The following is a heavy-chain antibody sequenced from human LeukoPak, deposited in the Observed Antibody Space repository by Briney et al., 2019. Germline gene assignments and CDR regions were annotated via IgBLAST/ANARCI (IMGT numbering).Heavy chain of an antibody. CDR1: GGSISSSSYY. J-gene: IGHJ4*02. D-gene: IGHD2-15*01. V-gene: IGHV4-39*07. CDR2: IYYSGST. CDR3: ARGGEIPVVVFDY. Sequence: SETLSLTCTVSGGSISSSSYYWGWIRQPPGKGLEWIGSIYYSGSTYYNPSLKSRVTISVDTSKNQFSLKLSSVTAADTAVYYCARGGEIPVVVFDYWGQGTLVTVSS.